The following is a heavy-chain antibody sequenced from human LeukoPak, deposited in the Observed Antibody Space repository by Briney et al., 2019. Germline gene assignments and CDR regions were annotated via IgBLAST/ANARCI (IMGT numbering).Heavy chain of an antibody. CDR2: ISGSGGST. Sequence: HTGGSLRLSCAASGFTFSSYAMSWVRQAPGKGLEWVSAISGSGGSTYYADSVKGRFTISRDNSKNALYLQMNSLRAEDTAVYYCAKGAQKTRRYCSGGSCYPKLGPNWFDPWGQGTLVTVSS. CDR1: GFTFSSYA. J-gene: IGHJ5*02. V-gene: IGHV3-23*01. D-gene: IGHD2-15*01. CDR3: AKGAQKTRRYCSGGSCYPKLGPNWFDP.